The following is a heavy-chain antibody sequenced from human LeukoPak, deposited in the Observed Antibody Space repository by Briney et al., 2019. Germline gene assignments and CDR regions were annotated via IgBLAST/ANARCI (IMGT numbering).Heavy chain of an antibody. J-gene: IGHJ4*02. V-gene: IGHV4-61*01. CDR1: GYSISSGYY. CDR3: AGAPYYYDSSGYYISDY. CDR2: IYYSGST. D-gene: IGHD3-22*01. Sequence: PSETLSLTCAVSGYSISSGYYWSWIRQPPGKGLKWIGYIYYSGSTNYNPSLKSRVTISVDTSKNQFSLKLSSVTAADTAVYYCAGAPYYYDSSGYYISDYWGQGTLVTVSS.